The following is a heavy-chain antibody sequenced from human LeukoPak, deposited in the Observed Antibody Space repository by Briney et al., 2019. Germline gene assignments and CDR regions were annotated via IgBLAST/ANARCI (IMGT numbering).Heavy chain of an antibody. CDR2: IYYNGIS. CDR1: GGSISGYY. Sequence: SETLSLTCTVSGGSISGYYWSWIRQPPGKGLEWIAYIYYNGISNYNPSLKSRVTISVDRSKNQFSLKLSSVTAADTAVYYCARVRYCSSTSCSYYFDYWGQGTLVTVSS. V-gene: IGHV4-59*12. D-gene: IGHD2-2*01. CDR3: ARVRYCSSTSCSYYFDY. J-gene: IGHJ4*02.